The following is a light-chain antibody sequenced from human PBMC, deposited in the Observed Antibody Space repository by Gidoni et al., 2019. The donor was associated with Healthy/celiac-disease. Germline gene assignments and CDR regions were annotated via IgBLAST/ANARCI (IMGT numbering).Light chain of an antibody. CDR3: QQSYSTPLYT. V-gene: IGKV1-39*01. J-gene: IGKJ2*01. CDR2: AAS. CDR1: QSISSY. Sequence: PMTQAPSPLSASVGDRVTITCRASQSISSYLNWYQQKPGKAPKLLIYAASSLQSGVPSRFSGSGSGTDFTLTISSLQPEDFATYYCQQSYSTPLYTFGQGTKLEIK.